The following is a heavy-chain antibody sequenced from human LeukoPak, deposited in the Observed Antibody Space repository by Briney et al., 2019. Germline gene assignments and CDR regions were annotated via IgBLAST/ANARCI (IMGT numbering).Heavy chain of an antibody. V-gene: IGHV4-59*01. J-gene: IGHJ4*02. CDR2: IYYTGST. CDR3: ARVRGVTTILRYFDY. CDR1: GGSISSSY. Sequence: PSETLSLTCTVSGGSISSSYWSWIRQPPGKGLEWIGYIYYTGSTNYNPSLKSRVTISVDTSKNQFSLKLSSVTAEDTAVYYCARVRGVTTILRYFDYWGQGTLVTVSS. D-gene: IGHD4-11*01.